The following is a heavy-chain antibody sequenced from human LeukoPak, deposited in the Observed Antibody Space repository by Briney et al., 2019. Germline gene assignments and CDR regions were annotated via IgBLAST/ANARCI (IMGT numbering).Heavy chain of an antibody. CDR3: ARAHDTWSGSDY. J-gene: IGHJ4*02. CDR2: IYTSGST. V-gene: IGHV4-61*02. CDR1: GGSICSGSYY. Sequence: SQTLSLTSTLSGGSICSGSYYWSWIRQPAGKGLEWMGRIYTSGSTNNNPSLKSRATISGDTSKNQFSLKLSSVTAADTAVYYCARAHDTWSGSDYWGQGTLVTVSS. D-gene: IGHD3-3*01.